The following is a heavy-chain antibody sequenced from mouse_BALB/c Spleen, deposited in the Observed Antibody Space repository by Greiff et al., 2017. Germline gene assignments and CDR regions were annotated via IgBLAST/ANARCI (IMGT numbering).Heavy chain of an antibody. J-gene: IGHJ4*01. V-gene: IGHV1-12*01. CDR2: IYPGNGDT. D-gene: IGHD2-2*01. CDR1: GYTFTSYN. Sequence: LQQPGAELVKPGASVKMSCKASGYTFTSYNMHWVKQTPGQGLEWIGAIYPGNGDTSYNQKFKGKATLTADKSSSTAYMQLSSLTSEDSAVYYCAGGYDPYAMDYWGQGTSVTVSS. CDR3: AGGYDPYAMDY.